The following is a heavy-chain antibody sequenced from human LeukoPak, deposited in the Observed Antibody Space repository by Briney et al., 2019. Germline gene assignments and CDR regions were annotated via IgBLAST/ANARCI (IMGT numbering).Heavy chain of an antibody. Sequence: GWSLRLSCAASGFIASRNFMSWVRQAPGKGLEWVAVIHGGGATYYADSVKGRFTISRDNSKNTVDLHINSLRAEDTAVYYCARGLNRAFDYWGQRTLVTVSS. CDR2: IHGGGAT. CDR3: ARGLNRAFDY. CDR1: GFIASRNF. J-gene: IGHJ4*02. D-gene: IGHD1-14*01. V-gene: IGHV3-53*01.